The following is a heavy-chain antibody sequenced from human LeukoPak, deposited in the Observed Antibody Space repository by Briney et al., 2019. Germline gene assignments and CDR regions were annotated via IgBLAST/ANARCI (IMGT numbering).Heavy chain of an antibody. CDR1: GGSISSSSYY. CDR3: ARPQVYGDPKPTGYFDY. J-gene: IGHJ4*02. CDR2: IYYSGST. Sequence: PSETLSLTCTVSGGSISSSSYYWGWIRQPPGKGLEWIGSIYYSGSTYYNPPLKSRVTISVDTSKNQFSLKLSSVTAADTAVYYCARPQVYGDPKPTGYFDYWGQGTLVTVSS. D-gene: IGHD4-17*01. V-gene: IGHV4-39*01.